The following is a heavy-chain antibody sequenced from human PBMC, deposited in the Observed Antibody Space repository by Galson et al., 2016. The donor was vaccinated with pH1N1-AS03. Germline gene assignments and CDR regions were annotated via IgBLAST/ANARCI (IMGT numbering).Heavy chain of an antibody. CDR3: ATSGRKNMNYFDNSGS. Sequence: SVKVSCKASGYSFSSFGVTWVRQAPGQGFGWMGWMNPGSGGAGYAQKFQGRVAMTRNTAITTAYMELSGLTPEDTATYYCATSGRKNMNYFDNSGSWGQGTLVSVSP. CDR2: MNPGSGGA. J-gene: IGHJ5*02. V-gene: IGHV1-8*01. CDR1: GYSFSSFG. D-gene: IGHD6-19*01.